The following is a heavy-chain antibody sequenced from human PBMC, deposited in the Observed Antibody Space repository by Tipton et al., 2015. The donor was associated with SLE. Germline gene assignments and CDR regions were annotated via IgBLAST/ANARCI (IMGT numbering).Heavy chain of an antibody. V-gene: IGHV4-39*02. CDR3: ARDWVVGATLDRFDP. Sequence: TLSLTCTVSGGSISSSSYYWGWIRQPPGKGLEWIGSIYYSGSTYYNPSLKSRVTISVDTSKNQFSLKVTSVTATDTAVYYCARDWVVGATLDRFDPWGQGTLVTVSS. CDR2: IYYSGST. J-gene: IGHJ5*02. D-gene: IGHD1-26*01. CDR1: GGSISSSSYY.